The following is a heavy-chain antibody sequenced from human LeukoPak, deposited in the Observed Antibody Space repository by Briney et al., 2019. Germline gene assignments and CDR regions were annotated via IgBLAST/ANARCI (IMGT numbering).Heavy chain of an antibody. D-gene: IGHD3-10*01. V-gene: IGHV4-59*01. J-gene: IGHJ4*02. CDR3: ARGYYGSLNDY. CDR2: IYYSGST. Sequence: SETLSLTCTVSGGSISSYYWSWIRQPPGKGLEWIGYIYYSGSTNYNPSLKSRVTISVDTSKNQFSLKLSSVTAADAAVYYCARGYYGSLNDYWGQGTLVTVSS. CDR1: GGSISSYY.